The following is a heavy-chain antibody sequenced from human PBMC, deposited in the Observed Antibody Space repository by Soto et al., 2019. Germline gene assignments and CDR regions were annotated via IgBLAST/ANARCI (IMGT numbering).Heavy chain of an antibody. V-gene: IGHV1-69*13. CDR2: VIPIFGTP. CDR1: GGPFSTYA. D-gene: IGHD2-15*01. CDR3: ARSQGGSSSLDIYYYYYYGMDV. J-gene: IGHJ6*02. Sequence: GASVKVSCKAPGGPFSTYAISWVRQAPGQGLEWIGGVIPIFGTPKYAQKFQGRVTITADESTSTGYMELRSLRSEDTAVYYCARSQGGSSSLDIYYYYYYGMDVWGQGTTVTVSS.